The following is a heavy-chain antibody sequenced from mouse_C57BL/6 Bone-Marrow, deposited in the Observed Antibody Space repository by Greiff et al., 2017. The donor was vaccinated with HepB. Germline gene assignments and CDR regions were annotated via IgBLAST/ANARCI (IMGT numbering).Heavy chain of an antibody. CDR3: ARSHYYGSSFWFAY. V-gene: IGHV1-85*01. CDR2: IYPRDGST. Sequence: VQLQESGPELVKPGASVKLSCKASGYTFTSYDINWVKQRPGQGLEWIGWIYPRDGSTKYNEKFKGKATLTVDTSSSTAYMELHSLTSEDSAVYFCARSHYYGSSFWFAYWGQGTLVTVSA. J-gene: IGHJ3*01. D-gene: IGHD1-1*01. CDR1: GYTFTSYD.